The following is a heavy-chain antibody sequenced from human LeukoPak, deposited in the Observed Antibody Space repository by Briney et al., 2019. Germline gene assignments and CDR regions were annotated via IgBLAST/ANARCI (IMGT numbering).Heavy chain of an antibody. CDR3: ARDRAAAGPDY. CDR1: GFTFSDYY. V-gene: IGHV3-11*01. D-gene: IGHD6-13*01. J-gene: IGHJ4*02. CDR2: TNNGGSSI. Sequence: GGSLRLSCTASGFTFSDYYMSWIRQTPGKRLEWVSYTNNGGSSIYYADSVKGRFTVSRDNAKNSLYLQMNSLRAEDTAVYYCARDRAAAGPDYWGQGTLVTVSS.